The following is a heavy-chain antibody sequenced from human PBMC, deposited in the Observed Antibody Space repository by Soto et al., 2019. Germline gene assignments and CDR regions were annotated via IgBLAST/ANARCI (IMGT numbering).Heavy chain of an antibody. J-gene: IGHJ4*02. CDR1: GGSISSSGYY. CDR2: IHYSGST. V-gene: IGHV4-31*03. Sequence: SETLSLTCTVSGGSISSSGYYWSWIRQRPGKGLEWIGDIHYSGSTFYNPSLKSRVTISVDTSENQFSLKLSSMTAADTAVYYCARGEVLPAASLDYWGQGTLVTVSS. CDR3: ARGEVLPAASLDY. D-gene: IGHD2-2*01.